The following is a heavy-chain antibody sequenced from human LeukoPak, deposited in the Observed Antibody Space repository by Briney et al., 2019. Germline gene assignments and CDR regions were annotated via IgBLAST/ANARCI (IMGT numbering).Heavy chain of an antibody. V-gene: IGHV4-31*03. D-gene: IGHD6-19*01. J-gene: IGHJ4*02. CDR2: IYNTGST. CDR1: GASISSGGYY. CDR3: ARENGDSSGGEGNFDY. Sequence: SETLSLTCTVSGASISSGGYYWGWVRQHPGKGLEWIGFIYNTGSTSYNPSLESRVTISVDTSKNQFSLKLSSVTAADTAVYYCARENGDSSGGEGNFDYWGQGTLVTVSS.